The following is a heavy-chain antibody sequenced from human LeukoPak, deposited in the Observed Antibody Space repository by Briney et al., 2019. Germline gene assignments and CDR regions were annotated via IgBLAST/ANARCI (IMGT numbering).Heavy chain of an antibody. CDR3: ARHYSSSWAAAFDY. CDR2: ISSSSSYI. D-gene: IGHD6-13*01. V-gene: IGHV3-21*04. Sequence: GGSLRLSCAASGFTFSTYLMSWVRQAPGKGLEWVSSISSSSSYIYYADSVKGRFTISRDNAKNSLYLQMNSLRAEDTALYYCARHYSSSWAAAFDYWGQGTLVTVSS. J-gene: IGHJ4*02. CDR1: GFTFSTYL.